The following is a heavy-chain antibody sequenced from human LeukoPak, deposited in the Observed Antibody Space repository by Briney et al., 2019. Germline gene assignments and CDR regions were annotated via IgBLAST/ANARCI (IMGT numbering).Heavy chain of an antibody. J-gene: IGHJ3*02. D-gene: IGHD3-22*01. CDR1: GGSFSGYY. CDR3: ATLKKPNYYDSSGSLGNDAFDI. V-gene: IGHV4-34*01. Sequence: PSETLSLTCAVYGGSFSGYYWSWIRQPPGKGLEWIGEINHSGSTNYNPSLKSRVTISVDTSKNQFSLKLSSVTAADTAVYYCATLKKPNYYDSSGSLGNDAFDIWGQGTMVTVSS. CDR2: INHSGST.